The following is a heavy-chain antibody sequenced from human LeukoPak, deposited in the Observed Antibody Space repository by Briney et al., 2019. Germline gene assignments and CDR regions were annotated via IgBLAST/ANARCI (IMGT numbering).Heavy chain of an antibody. D-gene: IGHD1-7*01. Sequence: PSETLSLTCAVYGGSFSNYYWNWIRQPPGKGVEWLGEINDNGRANYNPSPMSRVTVSVDTSKNQFSLRLTSVTATDTAVYYCARRWNYGRNYYIDVWGKGATVSVSS. V-gene: IGHV4-34*01. CDR1: GGSFSNYY. J-gene: IGHJ6*03. CDR3: ARRWNYGRNYYIDV. CDR2: INDNGRA.